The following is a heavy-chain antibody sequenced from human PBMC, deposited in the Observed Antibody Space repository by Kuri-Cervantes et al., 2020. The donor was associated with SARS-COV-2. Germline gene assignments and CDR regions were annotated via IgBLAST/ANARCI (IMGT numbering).Heavy chain of an antibody. CDR3: ARLSVPNYDFWSGYPPGGYYFDY. Sequence: SETLSLTCTVSGGSISSSSYYWGWIRQPPGKGLEWIGSIYYSGSTYYNPSLKSRVTISVDTSKNQFSLKLSSVTAADTAVYYCARLSVPNYDFWSGYPPGGYYFDYWGQGTLVRLL. CDR1: GGSISSSSYY. J-gene: IGHJ4*02. D-gene: IGHD3-3*01. CDR2: IYYSGST. V-gene: IGHV4-39*07.